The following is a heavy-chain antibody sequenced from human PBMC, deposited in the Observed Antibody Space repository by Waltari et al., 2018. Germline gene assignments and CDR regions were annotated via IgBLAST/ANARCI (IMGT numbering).Heavy chain of an antibody. CDR3: ARNRKIVAAGWGRDLDY. Sequence: EVQLVESGGGLVQPGGSLRRSCAVSGFTFGIYELSWVRQAPGKGLEWVSYINSGGVAMYYANSVKGRFTVSRDNAQDSLYLQMNSLRVEDTAFYYCARNRKIVAAGWGRDLDYWGRGTLVTVSS. J-gene: IGHJ4*02. D-gene: IGHD6-13*01. CDR2: INSGGVAM. CDR1: GFTFGIYE. V-gene: IGHV3-48*03.